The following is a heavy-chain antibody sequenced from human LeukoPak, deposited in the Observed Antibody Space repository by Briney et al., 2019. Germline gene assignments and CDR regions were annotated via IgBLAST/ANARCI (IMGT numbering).Heavy chain of an antibody. Sequence: SETLSLTCGVYGGSFSGYYWSWIRQPPGKGLEWIGEINHSGSTNYNSSLKSRVTISVDRSKNQFSLRLSSVTAAETAVYYCARGDFWSGDLIQHWGQGTLVTVSS. CDR1: GGSFSGYY. CDR2: INHSGST. J-gene: IGHJ1*01. D-gene: IGHD3-3*01. CDR3: ARGDFWSGDLIQH. V-gene: IGHV4-34*01.